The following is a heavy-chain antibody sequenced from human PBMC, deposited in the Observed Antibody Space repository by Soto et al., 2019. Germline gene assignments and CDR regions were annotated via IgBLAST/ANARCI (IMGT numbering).Heavy chain of an antibody. V-gene: IGHV4-4*07. CDR1: RGAISECY. J-gene: IGHJ3*02. Sequence: PYETLSRTCTVCRGAISECYWHGIRHSAGEGLDCIARIYSNDYTSLHRSLQSQVNMSIHGSKHLFLLMLTSVTAAHTDAYFCTRSDRDSSNGFFDIWGQATMVTVS. D-gene: IGHD2-8*01. CDR3: TRSDRDSSNGFFDI. CDR2: IYSNDYT.